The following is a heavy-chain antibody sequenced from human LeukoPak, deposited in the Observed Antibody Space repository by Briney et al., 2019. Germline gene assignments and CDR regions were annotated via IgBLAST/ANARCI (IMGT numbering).Heavy chain of an antibody. CDR3: ARGRARVYDSSGYPDY. J-gene: IGHJ4*02. D-gene: IGHD3-22*01. CDR2: ISAYNGNT. Sequence: ASVKVSCKASGGTFSSYAISWVRQAPGQGLEWMGWISAYNGNTNYAQKLQGRVTMTTDTSTSTAYMELRSLRSDDTAVYYCARGRARVYDSSGYPDYWGQGTLVTVSS. V-gene: IGHV1-18*01. CDR1: GGTFSSYA.